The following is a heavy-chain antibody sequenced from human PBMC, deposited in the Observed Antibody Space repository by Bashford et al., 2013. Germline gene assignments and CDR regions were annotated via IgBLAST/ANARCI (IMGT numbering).Heavy chain of an antibody. CDR1: GGSISNDNYY. J-gene: IGHJ5*02. D-gene: IGHD5-24*01. V-gene: IGHV4-30-4*01. CDR2: IHYKGST. Sequence: SETLSLTCTVSGGSISNDNYYWTWIRQAPGKGLEWIGYIHYKGSTYYNPSLESRVSISVDTSKNQFSLSLRSVTAADTAVYFCARQGWLQLRGWFDPWGQGTLVTGLL. CDR3: ARQGWLQLRGWFDP.